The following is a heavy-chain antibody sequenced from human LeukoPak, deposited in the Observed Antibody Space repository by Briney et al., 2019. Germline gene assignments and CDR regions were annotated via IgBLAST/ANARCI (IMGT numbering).Heavy chain of an antibody. CDR2: INHSGSI. Sequence: SETLSLTCAVYGGSFSGYYWSWIRQPPGKGLEWIGEINHSGSINYNPSLKSRVTISVDTSKSQFSLKLSSVTAADTAVYYCARLPRPSIAVAGLRDYWGQGTLVTVSS. CDR1: GGSFSGYY. CDR3: ARLPRPSIAVAGLRDY. J-gene: IGHJ4*02. V-gene: IGHV4-34*01. D-gene: IGHD6-19*01.